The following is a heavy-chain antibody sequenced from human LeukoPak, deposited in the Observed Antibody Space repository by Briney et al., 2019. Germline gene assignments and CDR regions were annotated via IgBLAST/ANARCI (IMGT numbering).Heavy chain of an antibody. CDR3: ASDKAGIAVAV. V-gene: IGHV3-23*01. CDR2: VTGSGSST. CDR1: GFTFRSFG. Sequence: GSLRLSCAASGFTFRSFGMTWVRQAPGKGLEWVSSVTGSGSSTYYADSVKGRFTISRDNAKNTLYLQMNSLRVEDTAVYYCASDKAGIAVAVWGQGTLVTVSS. J-gene: IGHJ4*02. D-gene: IGHD6-19*01.